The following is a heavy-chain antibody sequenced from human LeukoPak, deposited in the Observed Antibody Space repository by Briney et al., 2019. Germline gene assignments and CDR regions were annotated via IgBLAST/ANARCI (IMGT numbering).Heavy chain of an antibody. Sequence: GGSLRLSCAASGFTFSSYSMNWVRQAPGKVLEWVSSISSSSSYIYYADSVKGRFTISRHNAKNSLYLQMNSLRAEDTAVYYCARDKKQTDIVGAKGYYYYGMDVWGQGTTVTVSS. CDR2: ISSSSSYI. CDR1: GFTFSSYS. D-gene: IGHD1-26*01. J-gene: IGHJ6*02. V-gene: IGHV3-21*01. CDR3: ARDKKQTDIVGAKGYYYYGMDV.